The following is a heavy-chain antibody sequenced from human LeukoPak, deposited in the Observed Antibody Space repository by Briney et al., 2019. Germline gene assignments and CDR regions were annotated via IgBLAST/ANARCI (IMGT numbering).Heavy chain of an antibody. CDR3: TTRPLGSCSGNSCQGLDY. CDR1: GYTFTSYD. D-gene: IGHD2-2*01. J-gene: IGHJ4*02. Sequence: ASVKVSCKASGYTFTSYDINWVRQATGQGLEWMGWMNPNSGNTGYAQKFQGRVTMTRNTSISTAYMELSRLRSDDTAVYYCTTRPLGSCSGNSCQGLDYWGQGTLVTVSS. CDR2: MNPNSGNT. V-gene: IGHV1-8*01.